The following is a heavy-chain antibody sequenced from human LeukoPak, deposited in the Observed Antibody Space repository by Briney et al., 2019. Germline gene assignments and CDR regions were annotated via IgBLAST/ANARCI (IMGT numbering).Heavy chain of an antibody. CDR1: GYDFSGYH. CDR3: AREGLGGYFDY. V-gene: IGHV1-2*02. Sequence: ASVRVSCKTSGYDFSGYHLHWVRQAPGQGLEWLGWIHPNTGDTKYSRKFQGRVTMTRDTSIKTAYMELSSLTSNDTAVYYCAREGLGGYFDYWGQGTLVTVSS. J-gene: IGHJ4*01. D-gene: IGHD3-16*01. CDR2: IHPNTGDT.